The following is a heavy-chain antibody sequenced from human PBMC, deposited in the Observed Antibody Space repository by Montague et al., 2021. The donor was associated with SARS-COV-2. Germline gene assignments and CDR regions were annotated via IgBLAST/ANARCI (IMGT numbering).Heavy chain of an antibody. CDR3: ASVEYWLLCLASYYGMDV. V-gene: IGHV4-34*01. J-gene: IGHJ6*02. CDR1: GGSFSGYY. Sequence: SETLSLTCAVYGGSFSGYYWSWIRQPPGKGLEWIGEINHSGSTNYNPSLKSRVTISVDTSKNQFSLKLSSVTAADTAVYYCASVEYWLLCLASYYGMDVWGQGTTVTVSS. D-gene: IGHD2-2*01. CDR2: INHSGST.